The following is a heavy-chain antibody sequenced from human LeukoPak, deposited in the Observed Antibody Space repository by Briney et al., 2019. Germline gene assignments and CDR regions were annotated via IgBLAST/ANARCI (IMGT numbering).Heavy chain of an antibody. CDR3: ARVDTSVTIVVVPAAIDY. J-gene: IGHJ4*02. CDR2: ISAYNGNT. Sequence: GASVKVSCKASGYTFTSYGISWVRQAPGQGLEWMGWISAYNGNTNYAQKLQGRVTMTTDTSTSTAYMELRSLRSDDTAVYYCARVDTSVTIVVVPAAIDYWGQGTLVTVSS. D-gene: IGHD2-2*02. CDR1: GYTFTSYG. V-gene: IGHV1-18*01.